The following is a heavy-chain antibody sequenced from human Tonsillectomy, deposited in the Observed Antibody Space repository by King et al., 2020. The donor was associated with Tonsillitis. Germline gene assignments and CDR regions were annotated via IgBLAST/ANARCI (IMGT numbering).Heavy chain of an antibody. D-gene: IGHD6-19*01. CDR1: GYSFTNYW. V-gene: IGHV5-51*01. Sequence: QLVQSGAEVKKPGESLKISCKGSGYSFTNYWIGWVRQMPGKGLEWMGIIYPGDSDTRYGPSFQGQVTISADRSISTAYVQWNSLKASDTAMYYCARHGAVPGTGYFDYWGQGTLVTVSS. J-gene: IGHJ4*02. CDR3: ARHGAVPGTGYFDY. CDR2: IYPGDSDT.